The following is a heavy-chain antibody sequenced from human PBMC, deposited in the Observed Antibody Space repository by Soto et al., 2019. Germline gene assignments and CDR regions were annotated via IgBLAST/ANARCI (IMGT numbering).Heavy chain of an antibody. CDR3: AKDFEIQLWSYLPGSYAFDI. Sequence: GGSLRLSCAASGFTFSSYAVSWVRQAPGKGLDCVSAISGSGGSTYYADSVKGRFTISRDNSKNRLYLQMNSLRAEDTAVYYCAKDFEIQLWSYLPGSYAFDIWGQGTMVTVSS. D-gene: IGHD5-18*01. J-gene: IGHJ3*02. CDR2: ISGSGGST. CDR1: GFTFSSYA. V-gene: IGHV3-23*01.